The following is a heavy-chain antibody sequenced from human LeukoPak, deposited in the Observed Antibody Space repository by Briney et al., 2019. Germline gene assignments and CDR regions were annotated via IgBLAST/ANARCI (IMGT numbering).Heavy chain of an antibody. CDR2: ISSSGSTI. D-gene: IGHD1-26*01. J-gene: IGHJ4*02. CDR3: ASIGSGSYFFDY. V-gene: IGHV3-48*03. Sequence: GGSLRLSCAASGFTFSSYEMNWVRQAPGKGLERVSYISSSGSTIYYADSVKGRFTISRDNAKNSLYLQMNSLRAEDTAVYYCASIGSGSYFFDYWGQGTLVTVSS. CDR1: GFTFSSYE.